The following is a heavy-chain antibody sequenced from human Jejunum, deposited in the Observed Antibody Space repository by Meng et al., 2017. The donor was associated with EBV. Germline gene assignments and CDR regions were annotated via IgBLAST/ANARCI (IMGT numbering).Heavy chain of an antibody. CDR3: AMQAGGYYYPFDY. CDR1: GFTFNNYA. Sequence: GLLLEVGGGLVQPGVSLRPSCAASGFTFNNYALSWVRQAPGKGLEWVSAISASGGSTDYADSVKGRFTISRDNSKNTLYLQINSLRAEDTAVYYCAMQAGGYYYPFDYWGQGTLVTVSS. V-gene: IGHV3-23*01. CDR2: ISASGGST. J-gene: IGHJ4*02. D-gene: IGHD3-22*01.